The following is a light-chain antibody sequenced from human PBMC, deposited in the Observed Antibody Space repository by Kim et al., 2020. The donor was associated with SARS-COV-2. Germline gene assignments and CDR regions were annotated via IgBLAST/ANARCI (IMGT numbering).Light chain of an antibody. J-gene: IGLJ1*01. V-gene: IGLV1-40*01. CDR2: GHG. CDR3: QSFDRTLSAYV. CDR1: SSNIGAGFD. Sequence: QRVTISCTGSSSNIGAGFDVHWYQQFPGTAPRLLVFGHGNRPSGVPDRFSGSKSGTSASLAITGLQAEDEADYYCQSFDRTLSAYVFGTGAKVTVL.